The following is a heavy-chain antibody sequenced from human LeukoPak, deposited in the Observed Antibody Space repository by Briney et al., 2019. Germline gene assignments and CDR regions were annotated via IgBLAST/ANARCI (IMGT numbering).Heavy chain of an antibody. CDR3: ARELGGGGLHYFDY. V-gene: IGHV3-48*01. CDR1: GFTFSNYG. Sequence: GGSLRLSCAAFGFTFSNYGMNWVRQAPGKGLEWVSYISSRSDTMYDADSVTGRFTISRDNSQNTLFLQMSSLTAEDTAMYYCARELGGGGLHYFDYWGRGTLVTVSS. J-gene: IGHJ4*02. CDR2: ISSRSDTM. D-gene: IGHD3-16*01.